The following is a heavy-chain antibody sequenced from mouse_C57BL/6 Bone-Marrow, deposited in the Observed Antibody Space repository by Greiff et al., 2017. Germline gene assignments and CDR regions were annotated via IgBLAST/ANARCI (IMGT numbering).Heavy chain of an antibody. CDR1: GFNIKDDY. Sequence: EVQLQQSGAELVRPGASVKLSCTASGFNIKDDYIHWVKQRPDQGLEWIGWIDPEIGDTEYAAKLQGKATITSDTSSNTAYLQRSSLTSEDTAVFYCSSFYGNYFDFWGQGTPLTAAS. V-gene: IGHV14-4*01. J-gene: IGHJ2*01. CDR3: SSFYGNYFDF. D-gene: IGHD2-1*01. CDR2: IDPEIGDT.